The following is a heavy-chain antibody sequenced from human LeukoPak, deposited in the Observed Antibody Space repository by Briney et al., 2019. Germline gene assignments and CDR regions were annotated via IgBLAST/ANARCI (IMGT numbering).Heavy chain of an antibody. Sequence: ASVKVSCKTSGYTFTSYYMHWVRQAPGQGLEWMGIIIPSGGSTSYAQKFQGRVTMTRDTSTSTVYMELSSLRFEDTAVYYCARWWDDGSGYSYLYGMDVWGQGTTVTVSS. J-gene: IGHJ6*02. CDR1: GYTFTSYY. D-gene: IGHD3-22*01. V-gene: IGHV1-46*01. CDR3: ARWWDDGSGYSYLYGMDV. CDR2: IIPSGGST.